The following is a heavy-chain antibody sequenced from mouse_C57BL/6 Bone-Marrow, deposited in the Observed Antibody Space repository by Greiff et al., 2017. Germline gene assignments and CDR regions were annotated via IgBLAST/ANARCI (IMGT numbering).Heavy chain of an antibody. J-gene: IGHJ3*01. CDR2: INPGSGGT. Sequence: VQLQQPGAELVRPGTSVKVSCKASGYAFTNYLIEWVKQRPGQGLEWIGVINPGSGGTNYNEKFKGKATLTADKSSSTAYMQLSSLTSEDSAVYFCAKLTGTPYWGQGTLVTVSA. D-gene: IGHD4-1*01. CDR1: GYAFTNYL. V-gene: IGHV1-54*01. CDR3: AKLTGTPY.